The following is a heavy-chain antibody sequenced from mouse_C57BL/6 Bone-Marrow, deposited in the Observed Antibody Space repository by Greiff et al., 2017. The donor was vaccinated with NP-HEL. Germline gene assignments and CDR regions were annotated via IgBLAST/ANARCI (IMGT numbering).Heavy chain of an antibody. D-gene: IGHD1-1*01. CDR1: GYTFTSYG. CDR2: IYPRSGNT. V-gene: IGHV1-81*01. CDR3: ARGPYYGSSYWYFDV. J-gene: IGHJ1*03. Sequence: QVQLQQSGAELARPGASVKLSCKASGYTFTSYGISWVKQRTGQGLEWIGEIYPRSGNTYYNEKFKGKATLTAAKSSSTAYMELRSLTSEDSAVYFCARGPYYGSSYWYFDVWGTGTTVTVSS.